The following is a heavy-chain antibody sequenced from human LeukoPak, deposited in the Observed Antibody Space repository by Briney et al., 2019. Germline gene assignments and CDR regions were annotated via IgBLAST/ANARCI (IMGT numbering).Heavy chain of an antibody. V-gene: IGHV4-59*01. J-gene: IGHJ4*02. CDR2: IYYSGST. Sequence: PSETLSLTCTVSGGSISSYYWSWIRQPPGKGLEGIGYIYYSGSTNYNPSLKSRVTISVDTSKNQFSLKLSSVTAADTAVYYCASSDFWSGYRLDYWGQGTLVTVSS. CDR1: GGSISSYY. CDR3: ASSDFWSGYRLDY. D-gene: IGHD3-3*01.